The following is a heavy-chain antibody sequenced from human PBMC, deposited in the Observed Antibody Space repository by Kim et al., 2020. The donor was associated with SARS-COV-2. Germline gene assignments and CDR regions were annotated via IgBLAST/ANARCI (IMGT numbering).Heavy chain of an antibody. V-gene: IGHV3-30-3*02. Sequence: YVDSVKGRFTISRDNSQNTVYLQMSRLRAEDTAVYYCAKDSTARTSTTLDPWGQGIQITVTS. J-gene: IGHJ5*02. CDR3: AKDSTARTSTTLDP. D-gene: IGHD2-2*01.